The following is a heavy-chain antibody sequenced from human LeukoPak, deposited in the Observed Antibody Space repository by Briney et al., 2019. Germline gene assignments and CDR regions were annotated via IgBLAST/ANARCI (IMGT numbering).Heavy chain of an antibody. CDR1: GFNLNNYA. J-gene: IGHJ4*02. CDR3: AKGAAIDH. V-gene: IGHV3-23*01. Sequence: PGGFLRLSCAASGFNLNNYAMNWVRQAPGKGLEWVAAVTGPGGTAYYADSVKGRLIISRDSFKDTLYVQMNRLGAEDTALYYCAKGAAIDHWGQGTLVTVSS. CDR2: VTGPGGTA. D-gene: IGHD2-2*01.